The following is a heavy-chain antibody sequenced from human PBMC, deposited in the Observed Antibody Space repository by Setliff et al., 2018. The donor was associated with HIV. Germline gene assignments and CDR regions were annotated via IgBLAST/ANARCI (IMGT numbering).Heavy chain of an antibody. V-gene: IGHV4-34*01. J-gene: IGHJ5*02. CDR3: ARGPSASTFDP. Sequence: PSETLSLTCAVYGGSFSGYYWSWIRQPPGKGLEWIGEINHSGSTNYNPSFKSRVTISVDTSKNQFSLKMGSVTASDTAVYYCARGPSASTFDPWGQGTLVTVSS. D-gene: IGHD2-15*01. CDR2: INHSGST. CDR1: GGSFSGYY.